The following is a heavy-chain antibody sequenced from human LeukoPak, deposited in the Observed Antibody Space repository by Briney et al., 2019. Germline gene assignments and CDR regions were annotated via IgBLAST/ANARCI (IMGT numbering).Heavy chain of an antibody. J-gene: IGHJ5*02. V-gene: IGHV4-39*01. D-gene: IGHD3-22*01. CDR1: GGSISSSSYY. CDR3: ARLRRYYDSSGYYYGWFDP. Sequence: SETLSLTCTVSGGSISSSSYYWGWIRQPPGKGLEWIGSIYYSGSTYYNPSLKSRVTISVDTSKNQFSLKLSSVTAADTAVYYCARLRRYYDSSGYYYGWFDPWGQGTLVTVSS. CDR2: IYYSGST.